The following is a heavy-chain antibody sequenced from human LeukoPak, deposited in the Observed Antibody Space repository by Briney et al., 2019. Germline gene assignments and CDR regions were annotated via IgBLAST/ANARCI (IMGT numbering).Heavy chain of an antibody. CDR3: TRDGAYYDSSGYYGVY. CDR2: IRSKAYGGTT. J-gene: IGHJ4*02. D-gene: IGHD3-22*01. CDR1: GFTLGDYA. V-gene: IGHV3-49*04. Sequence: PGGSLRLSCTASGFTLGDYAMSWVRQAPGKGLEWVGFIRSKAYGGTTEYAASVKGRFTISRDDSKSIAYLQMNSLKTEDTAVYYCTRDGAYYDSSGYYGVYWGQGTLVTVSS.